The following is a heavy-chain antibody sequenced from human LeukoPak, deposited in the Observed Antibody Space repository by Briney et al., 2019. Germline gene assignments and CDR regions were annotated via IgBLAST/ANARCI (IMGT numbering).Heavy chain of an antibody. CDR2: ISGSGTST. D-gene: IGHD3-3*01. CDR3: AKDGVDYDFWSGYFHVDY. CDR1: GFTFSSYS. V-gene: IGHV3-23*01. Sequence: PGGSLRLSCAASGFTFSSYSMNWVRQAPGKGLEWVSAISGSGTSTYYADSVKGRFTISRDNSKNTLYVQMNSLRAEDTAVYYCAKDGVDYDFWSGYFHVDYWGQGILVTVSS. J-gene: IGHJ4*02.